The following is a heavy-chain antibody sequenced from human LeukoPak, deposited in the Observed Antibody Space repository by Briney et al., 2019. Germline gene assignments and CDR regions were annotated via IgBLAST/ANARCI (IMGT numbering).Heavy chain of an antibody. CDR3: ARDRLRDVAAKYYFDY. CDR2: IIPILGIA. J-gene: IGHJ4*02. V-gene: IGHV1-69*04. D-gene: IGHD6-13*01. CDR1: GGTFSSYA. Sequence: SVKVSCKASGGTFSSYAISWVRQAPGQGLEWMGRIIPILGIANYAQKLQGRVTITADKSTSTAYMELSSLRSEDTAVYYCARDRLRDVAAKYYFDYWGQGTLVTVSS.